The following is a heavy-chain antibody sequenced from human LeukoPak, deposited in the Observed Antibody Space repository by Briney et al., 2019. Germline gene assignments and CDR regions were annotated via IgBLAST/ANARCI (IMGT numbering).Heavy chain of an antibody. CDR2: IRSKADSYAT. CDR3: TRLKGSGSSYDYFYSGMDI. Sequence: PGGSLRLSCAASGFIFSGSAMHWVRQASGKGLEGVGRIRSKADSYATAYGASVKGRFTISRDDSKNTAYLQMNSLKSEDTAVYYCTRLKGSGSSYDYFYSGMDIWGQGTTVTVSS. D-gene: IGHD3-10*01. CDR1: GFIFSGSA. V-gene: IGHV3-73*01. J-gene: IGHJ6*02.